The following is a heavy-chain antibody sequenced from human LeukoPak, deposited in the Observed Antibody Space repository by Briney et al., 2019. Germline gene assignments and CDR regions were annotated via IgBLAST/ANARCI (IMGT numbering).Heavy chain of an antibody. CDR1: GGSFSGYY. D-gene: IGHD3-10*01. J-gene: IGHJ5*02. CDR3: ARGDYGSGTYLWGS. CDR2: VYSGST. Sequence: PSETLSLTCAVYGGSFSGYYWSWIRQPPGKGLEGIGCVYSGSTYYNPSLKSRVTISVDTSQNQCSLQLPSVTAADTAVYYCARGDYGSGTYLWGSWGQGILVTVSP. V-gene: IGHV4-34*01.